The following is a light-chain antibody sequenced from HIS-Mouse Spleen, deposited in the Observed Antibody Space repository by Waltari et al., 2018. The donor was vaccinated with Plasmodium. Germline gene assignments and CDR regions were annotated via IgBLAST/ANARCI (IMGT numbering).Light chain of an antibody. CDR1: QGISSA. J-gene: IGKJ4*01. V-gene: IGKV1-13*02. CDR3: QQINSYPLT. CDR2: EAS. Sequence: AILLTQSPSSLSFSHGARATITCRASQGISSALSWYQQKPGKAPELLIYEASSLESGVPSRFSGSGSGTDFTLTISSLQAEDFATYYCQQINSYPLTFGGGTKVEIK.